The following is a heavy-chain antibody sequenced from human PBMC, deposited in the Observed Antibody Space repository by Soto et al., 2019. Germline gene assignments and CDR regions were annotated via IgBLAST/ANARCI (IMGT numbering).Heavy chain of an antibody. Sequence: QVQLVESGGGVVQPGRSLRLSCAASGFTFSSYGMHWVRQAPGKGLEWVAVIWYDGNINYYEDSVKGRFTISRDNSKNTLYLQMSSLRAEDTAVYYCARNKLRYCSSSTCHGTLDYWGQGALVTVSS. CDR2: IWYDGNIN. CDR3: ARNKLRYCSSSTCHGTLDY. J-gene: IGHJ4*02. V-gene: IGHV3-30*19. CDR1: GFTFSSYG. D-gene: IGHD2-2*01.